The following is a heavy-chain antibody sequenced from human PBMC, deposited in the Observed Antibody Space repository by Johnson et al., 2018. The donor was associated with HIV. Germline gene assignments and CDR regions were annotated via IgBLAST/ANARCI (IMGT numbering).Heavy chain of an antibody. J-gene: IGHJ3*02. CDR1: GFTFSSYW. Sequence: MQLVESGGGLIQPRGSLRLSCAASGFTFSSYWMSWVRQAPGKGLEWVANLKQDGSEKYYVDYVKGRFTISRDNSKNTLYLQMNSLRAEDTALYYCARGVLLWFRELSSLNDAFDIWGQGTMVTVSS. CDR3: ARGVLLWFRELSSLNDAFDI. D-gene: IGHD3-10*01. V-gene: IGHV3-7*05. CDR2: LKQDGSEK.